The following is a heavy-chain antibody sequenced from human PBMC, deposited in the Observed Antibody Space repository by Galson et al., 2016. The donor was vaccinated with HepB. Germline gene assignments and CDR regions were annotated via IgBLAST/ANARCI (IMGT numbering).Heavy chain of an antibody. Sequence: SVKVSCKASGYSFTDYYMHWVRQAPGQGLEWMGWINPKNGGTQYIEKFQGSVTMTRDTSISTAYLELSRLGSDDTAVYYCARDYYGSGSYSPYWGQGTLVTASS. D-gene: IGHD3-10*01. J-gene: IGHJ4*02. CDR3: ARDYYGSGSYSPY. CDR1: GYSFTDYY. CDR2: INPKNGGT. V-gene: IGHV1-2*02.